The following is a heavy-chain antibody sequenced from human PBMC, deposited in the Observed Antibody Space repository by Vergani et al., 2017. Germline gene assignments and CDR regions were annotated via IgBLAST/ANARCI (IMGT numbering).Heavy chain of an antibody. J-gene: IGHJ6*03. CDR1: GGSFSGYY. CDR2: INHSGST. Sequence: QVQLQQWGAGLLKPSETLSLTCAVYGGSFSGYYWSWIRQPPGKGLEWIGEINHSGSTNYNPSLKSRVTISVDTSKNQFSLKLSSVTAADTAVYYCARRSRNDFWSGYQYYYYYYMDVWGKGTTVTVSS. CDR3: ARRSRNDFWSGYQYYYYYYMDV. D-gene: IGHD3-3*01. V-gene: IGHV4-34*01.